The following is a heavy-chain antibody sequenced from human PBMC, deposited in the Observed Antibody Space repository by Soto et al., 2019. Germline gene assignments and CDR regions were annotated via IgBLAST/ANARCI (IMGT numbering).Heavy chain of an antibody. V-gene: IGHV4-34*01. J-gene: IGHJ4*02. CDR3: ARVGYYGSGSYYNDTDY. CDR1: GGSFSGYY. CDR2: INHSGST. Sequence: PSETLSLTCAVYGGSFSGYYWSWIRQPPGKGLEWIGEINHSGSTNYNPSLKSRVTISVDTSKNQFSLKLSSVTAADTAVYYCARVGYYGSGSYYNDTDYWGQGTLVTVSS. D-gene: IGHD3-10*01.